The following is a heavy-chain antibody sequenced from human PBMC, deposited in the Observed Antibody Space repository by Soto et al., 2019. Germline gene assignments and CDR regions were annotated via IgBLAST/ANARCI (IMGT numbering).Heavy chain of an antibody. D-gene: IGHD6-6*01. CDR2: ITYDGFTQ. V-gene: IGHV3-30*03. CDR1: GFTFSNDA. J-gene: IGHJ4*02. Sequence: GGSLRLSCAASGFTFSNDAMHWVRQAPGKGLEWVAVITYDGFTQNYADSVRGRFTVSRDNSKNTLSLQMNSLRPDDTAVYYCGRGPFSSSYIDYWGQGTLVTVSS. CDR3: GRGPFSSSYIDY.